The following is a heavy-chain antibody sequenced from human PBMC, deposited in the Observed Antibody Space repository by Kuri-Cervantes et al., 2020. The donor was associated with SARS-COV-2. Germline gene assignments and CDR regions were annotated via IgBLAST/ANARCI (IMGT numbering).Heavy chain of an antibody. Sequence: SETLSLTCTVSGGSISSSSYYWGWIRQPPGKGLEWIGSIYYSGSTYYNPSLKSRVTISVDTSKNQFSLKLSSVTAADTAVYYCARDLGGGSYYHFEVYFGYWGQGTLVTVSS. CDR1: GGSISSSSYY. D-gene: IGHD1-26*01. J-gene: IGHJ4*02. V-gene: IGHV4-39*07. CDR2: IYYSGST. CDR3: ARDLGGGSYYHFEVYFGY.